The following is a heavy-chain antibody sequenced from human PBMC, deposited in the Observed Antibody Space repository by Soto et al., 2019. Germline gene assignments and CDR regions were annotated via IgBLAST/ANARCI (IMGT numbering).Heavy chain of an antibody. V-gene: IGHV3-23*01. Sequence: GGSLRLSCAASGFTFSSYGMHWVRQAPGKGLEWVSAISGSGGSTYYADSVKGRFTISRDNSKNTLYLQMNSLRAEDTAVYYCAKGWEYCSGGSCYSRYYYYMDVWGKGTTVTVSS. CDR3: AKGWEYCSGGSCYSRYYYYMDV. CDR2: ISGSGGST. J-gene: IGHJ6*03. CDR1: GFTFSSYG. D-gene: IGHD2-15*01.